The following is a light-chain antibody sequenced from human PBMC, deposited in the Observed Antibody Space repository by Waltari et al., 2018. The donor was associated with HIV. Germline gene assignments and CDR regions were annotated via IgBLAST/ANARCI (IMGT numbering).Light chain of an antibody. V-gene: IGLV1-40*01. CDR1: SSNIGAGYD. J-gene: IGLJ2*01. CDR2: ANI. Sequence: QSVLTQPPSVSGAPGQRVTISCPGSSSNIGAGYDVHWYQQLPGTAPKPLIYANINRPSGVPDRFSGSKSGSSASLAITGLQAEDEAHYYCQSFDSSLTTSGVIFGGGTKLTVL. CDR3: QSFDSSLTTSGVI.